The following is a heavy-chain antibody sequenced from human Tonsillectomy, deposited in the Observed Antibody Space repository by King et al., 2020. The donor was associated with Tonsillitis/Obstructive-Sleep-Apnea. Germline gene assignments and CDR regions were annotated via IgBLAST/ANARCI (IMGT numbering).Heavy chain of an antibody. J-gene: IGHJ6*03. CDR2: MSGSGGST. CDR1: GFTFSSYA. CDR3: ANNPYCSSTSCAEYYYYYYMDV. Sequence: QLVQSGGGLVQPGGSLRLSCAASGFTFSSYAMSWVRQAPGKGLEWVSAMSGSGGSTYYADSVKGRFTNSRDNSKNTLYLQMNSLRAEDTAVYYCANNPYCSSTSCAEYYYYYYMDVWGKGTTVTVSS. D-gene: IGHD2-2*01. V-gene: IGHV3-23*04.